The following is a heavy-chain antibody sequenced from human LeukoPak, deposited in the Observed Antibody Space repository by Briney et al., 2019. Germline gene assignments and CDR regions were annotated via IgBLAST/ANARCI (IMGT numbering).Heavy chain of an antibody. CDR2: IFYNGNT. J-gene: IGHJ5*02. CDR1: GGSISSSSYY. V-gene: IGHV4-39*01. Sequence: SETLSLTCTVSGGSISSSSYYWGWIRQPPGKGLGWIGTIFYNGNTYYNPSLKSRVTISVDTSKNQFCLTLTSVTAADTAVYYCARLYCSGDRCYLWWFDPWGQGTLVTVSS. CDR3: ARLYCSGDRCYLWWFDP. D-gene: IGHD2-15*01.